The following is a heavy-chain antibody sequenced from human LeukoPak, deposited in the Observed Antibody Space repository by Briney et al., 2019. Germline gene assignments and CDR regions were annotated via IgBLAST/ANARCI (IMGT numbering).Heavy chain of an antibody. J-gene: IGHJ3*02. Sequence: SETLSLTCTVSGGSISSGDYYWSWIRQPPREGLEWIGYIYYSGSTYYNPSLKSRVTISVDTSKNQFSLKLSSVTAADTAVYYCARTYSSSWYGASDAFDIWGQGTMVTVSS. CDR3: ARTYSSSWYGASDAFDI. CDR1: GGSISSGDYY. D-gene: IGHD6-13*01. CDR2: IYYSGST. V-gene: IGHV4-30-4*01.